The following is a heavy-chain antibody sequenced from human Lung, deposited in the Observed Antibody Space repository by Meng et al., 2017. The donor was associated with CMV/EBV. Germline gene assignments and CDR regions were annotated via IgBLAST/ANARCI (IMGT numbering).Heavy chain of an antibody. D-gene: IGHD3-3*01. CDR1: GGPISSSSYY. J-gene: IGHJ4*02. CDR2: IYYSGST. CDR3: ASTNYDFWSGYWRGNFDY. V-gene: IGHV4-39*07. Sequence: GSLRLSCTVSGGPISSSSYYWGWIRQPPGKGLEWIGSIYYSGSTYYNPSLKSRVTISVDTSKNQFSLKLSSVTAADTAVYYCASTNYDFWSGYWRGNFDYWGQGTLVXVSS.